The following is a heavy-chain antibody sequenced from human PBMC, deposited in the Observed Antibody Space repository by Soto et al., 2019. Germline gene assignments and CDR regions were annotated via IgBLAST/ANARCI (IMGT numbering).Heavy chain of an antibody. CDR1: GGSISSYY. D-gene: IGHD3-9*01. CDR2: IYYSGST. J-gene: IGHJ5*02. V-gene: IGHV4-59*01. Sequence: SETLSLTCTVSGGSISSYYWSWIRQPPGKGLEWIGYIYYSGSTNYNPSLKSRVTISVDTSKNQFSLKLSSVTAADTAVYYCARAPEFYYDILTGYYNNWFDPWGQGTLVTVSS. CDR3: ARAPEFYYDILTGYYNNWFDP.